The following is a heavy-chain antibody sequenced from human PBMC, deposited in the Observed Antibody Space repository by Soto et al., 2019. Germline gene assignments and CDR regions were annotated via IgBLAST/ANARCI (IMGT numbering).Heavy chain of an antibody. CDR3: AKSHINGYYYGMDV. CDR1: GGSINNDNYY. Sequence: QVQLQESGPGLVKPSQTLSLTCTVSGGSINNDNYYWSWIRQHPRKGLEWIGYIYYTGRTYYNPSLKCRVTISVDTSKNLFSLKLTSVTAADTAVYCCAKSHINGYYYGMDVWGQGTTVTVSS. D-gene: IGHD2-8*01. V-gene: IGHV4-31*03. CDR2: IYYTGRT. J-gene: IGHJ6*02.